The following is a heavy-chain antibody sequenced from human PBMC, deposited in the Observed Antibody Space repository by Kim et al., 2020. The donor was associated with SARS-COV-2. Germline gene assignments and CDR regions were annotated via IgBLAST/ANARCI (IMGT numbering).Heavy chain of an antibody. V-gene: IGHV3-33*01. CDR3: ARDGGSGTYSIYFDS. D-gene: IGHD1-26*01. Sequence: GGSLRLSCVASGFTFSSYGMHWVRQAPGKGQEWVAIIWYNGSNKYYADSVKGRFTISRDNSENTLYLQMNSLRAEDTAVYYCARDGGSGTYSIYFDSWGQGTLVTVSS. CDR2: IWYNGSNK. CDR1: GFTFSSYG. J-gene: IGHJ4*02.